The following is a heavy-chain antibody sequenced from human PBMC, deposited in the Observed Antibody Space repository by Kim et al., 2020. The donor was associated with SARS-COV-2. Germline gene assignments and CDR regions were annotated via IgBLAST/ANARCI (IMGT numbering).Heavy chain of an antibody. CDR3: ATDSNSKGLLTILGVPNYSARYLFDN. J-gene: IGHJ4*02. CDR2: IWYDGSTT. Sequence: GGSLRLSCAASGYTFNDYAMHWVRQSPGKGLEWVSVIWYDGSTTYYADSVKGRFTISRDNSRNTLYLQMNSLRAEDTAVYYCATDSNSKGLLTILGVPNYSARYLFDNWGQGTLVTVSS. D-gene: IGHD3-3*01. V-gene: IGHV3-33*01. CDR1: GYTFNDYA.